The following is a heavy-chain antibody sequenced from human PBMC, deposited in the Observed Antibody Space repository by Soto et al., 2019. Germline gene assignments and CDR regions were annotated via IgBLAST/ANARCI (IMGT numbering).Heavy chain of an antibody. V-gene: IGHV3-33*01. CDR1: GFTFSSYG. D-gene: IGHD2-21*02. CDR3: ARDLGDCRGDCPKADAFDI. Sequence: ESGGGVVQPGRSLRLSCAASGFTFSSYGMHWVRQAPGKGLEWVAVIWYDGSNKYYADSVKGRFTISRHNSKNTLYLQMNSLRAEDTAVYYCARDLGDCRGDCPKADAFDIWGQGTMVTVSS. CDR2: IWYDGSNK. J-gene: IGHJ3*02.